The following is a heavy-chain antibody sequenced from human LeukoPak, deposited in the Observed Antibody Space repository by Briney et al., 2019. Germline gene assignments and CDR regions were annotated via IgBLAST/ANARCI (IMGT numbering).Heavy chain of an antibody. J-gene: IGHJ4*02. D-gene: IGHD2-2*01. CDR2: IWYDGSNK. CDR3: AKGSASWGNYYFDY. V-gene: IGHV3-33*06. CDR1: GFTFSSYG. Sequence: GGSLRLSCAASGFTFSSYGMHWVRQAPGKGLEWVAVIWYDGSNKYYADSVKGRFTISRDNSKNTLYLQMNSLRAEDTAVYFCAKGSASWGNYYFDYWGQGTLVTVSS.